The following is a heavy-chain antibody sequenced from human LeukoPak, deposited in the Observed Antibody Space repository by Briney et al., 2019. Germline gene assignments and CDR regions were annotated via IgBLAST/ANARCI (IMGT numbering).Heavy chain of an antibody. V-gene: IGHV4-59*06. CDR3: ARRGGDV. Sequence: SETLSLTCTVSGGSINYYYWMWIRQHPGKGLEWIGYIYYSGSTYYNPSLKSRVTISVDTSKNQFSLKLSSVTAADTAVYYCARRGGDVWGQGTLVTVSS. J-gene: IGHJ4*02. CDR1: GGSINYYY. D-gene: IGHD3-10*01. CDR2: IYYSGST.